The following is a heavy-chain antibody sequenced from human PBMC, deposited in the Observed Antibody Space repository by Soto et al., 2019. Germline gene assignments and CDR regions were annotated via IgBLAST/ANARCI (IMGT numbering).Heavy chain of an antibody. CDR1: GFTFSSYA. V-gene: IGHV3-23*01. Sequence: EVQLLESGGGLVQPGGSLRLSCAASGFTFSSYAMSWVRQAPGKGLEWVSAISGSGGSTYYADSVKGRFTISRDNSKNTLYMQMNSLRAEDTAVYYYAKDPVDEFCGGYCYFDYWGQGTLVTVSS. J-gene: IGHJ4*02. CDR3: AKDPVDEFCGGYCYFDY. D-gene: IGHD2-21*02. CDR2: ISGSGGST.